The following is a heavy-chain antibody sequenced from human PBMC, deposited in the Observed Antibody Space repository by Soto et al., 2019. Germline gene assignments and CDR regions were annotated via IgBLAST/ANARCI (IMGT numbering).Heavy chain of an antibody. CDR2: INHSGST. J-gene: IGHJ4*02. CDR3: ARGATEDIVVVVAATYFDY. V-gene: IGHV4-34*01. CDR1: GGSFSGYY. D-gene: IGHD2-15*01. Sequence: QVQLQQWGAGLLKPSETLSLTCAVYGGSFSGYYWSWIRQPPGKGLEWIGEINHSGSTNYNPSLKSRVTISVDTSKNQFSLKLSSVTAADTAVYYCARGATEDIVVVVAATYFDYWRQGTLVTVSS.